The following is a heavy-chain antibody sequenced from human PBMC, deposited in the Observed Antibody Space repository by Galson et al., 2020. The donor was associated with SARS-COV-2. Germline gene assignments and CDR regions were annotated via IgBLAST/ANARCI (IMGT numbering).Heavy chain of an antibody. V-gene: IGHV1-18*04. CDR1: GYTFTSYG. D-gene: IGHD1-1*01. CDR3: ARYWNDRSSDI. CDR2: ISGYNGNT. J-gene: IGHJ3*02. Sequence: ASVKVSCKTSGYTFTSYGINWVRQAPGQGLEWMGWISGYNGNTNYAQRLQGRVTMTTDTSTSTAYMELRSLRSDDTAVYYCARYWNDRSSDIWGQGTMVTVSS.